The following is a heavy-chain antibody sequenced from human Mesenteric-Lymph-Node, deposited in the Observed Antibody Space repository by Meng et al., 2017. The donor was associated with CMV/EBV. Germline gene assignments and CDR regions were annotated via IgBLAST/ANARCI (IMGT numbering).Heavy chain of an antibody. CDR2: IIPIFGTA. Sequence: KASGGTFSSYAISWVRQAPGQGLEWMGGIIPIFGTANYAQKFQGRVTITADESTSTAYMELSSLKSEDTAVYYCARATSTAGGGLLGYWGQGTLVTVSS. V-gene: IGHV1-69*01. CDR1: GGTFSSYA. CDR3: ARATSTAGGGLLGY. J-gene: IGHJ4*02. D-gene: IGHD3-10*01.